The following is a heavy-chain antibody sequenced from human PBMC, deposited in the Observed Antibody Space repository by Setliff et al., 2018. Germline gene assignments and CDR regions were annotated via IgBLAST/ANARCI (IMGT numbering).Heavy chain of an antibody. Sequence: ASVKVSCKSSGYTFTSHYMHWVRQAPGLGLEWMGTINPSSGRTSYAQKFQGRVTMTRDTSTSTVYMDMGSLRSEDTAVYYCARDVFPYHYEGAFDIWGQGTMVTVSS. D-gene: IGHD3-22*01. J-gene: IGHJ3*02. CDR2: INPSSGRT. CDR1: GYTFTSHY. V-gene: IGHV1-46*01. CDR3: ARDVFPYHYEGAFDI.